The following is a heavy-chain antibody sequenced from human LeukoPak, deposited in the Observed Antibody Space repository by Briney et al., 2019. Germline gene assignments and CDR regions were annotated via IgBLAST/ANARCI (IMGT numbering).Heavy chain of an antibody. Sequence: ASVKVSCKASGYTFTSYDINWVRQAPGQGLEWMGWMNPNSGNTGYAQKFQGRVTITRNTSISTAYMELSSLRSEDTAVYYCARGSFYYSWGTYAFDIWGQGTMVTVSS. V-gene: IGHV1-8*03. CDR2: MNPNSGNT. CDR3: ARGSFYYSWGTYAFDI. D-gene: IGHD3-10*01. CDR1: GYTFTSYD. J-gene: IGHJ3*02.